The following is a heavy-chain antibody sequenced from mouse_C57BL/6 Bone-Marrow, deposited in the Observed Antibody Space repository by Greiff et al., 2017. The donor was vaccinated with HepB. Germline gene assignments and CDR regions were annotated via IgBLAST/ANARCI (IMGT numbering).Heavy chain of an antibody. CDR2: IYPGDGVT. CDR1: GYAFSSSW. V-gene: IGHV1-82*01. D-gene: IGHD1-1*01. J-gene: IGHJ4*01. CDR3: ARPNTTVVPYAMDY. Sequence: VQLQQSGPELVKPGASVKISCKASGYAFSSSWMHWVKQRPGQGLEWIGRIYPGDGVTNYNGKFKGKATLTADKSSSTAYMQLSSLTSEDSAVYFCARPNTTVVPYAMDYWGQGTSVTVSS.